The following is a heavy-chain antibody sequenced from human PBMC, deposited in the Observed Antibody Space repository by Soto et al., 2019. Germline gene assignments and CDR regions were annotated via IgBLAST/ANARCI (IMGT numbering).Heavy chain of an antibody. CDR2: IYWNDDK. J-gene: IGHJ3*02. Sequence: QITLKESGPTLVKPTQTLTLTCTFSGFSLNTSGLGVGWIRQPPGKALEWLALIYWNDDKRYSPSLKSRLTITKDTSKNQVVLSMTNMDPVDTGTYYCAQQGLVVITTLGYPGAFDIWGQGTMVTVSS. CDR1: GFSLNTSGLG. CDR3: AQQGLVVITTLGYPGAFDI. D-gene: IGHD3-22*01. V-gene: IGHV2-5*01.